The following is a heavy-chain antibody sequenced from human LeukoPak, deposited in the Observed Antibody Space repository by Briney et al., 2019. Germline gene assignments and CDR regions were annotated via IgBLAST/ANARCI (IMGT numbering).Heavy chain of an antibody. D-gene: IGHD3-22*01. CDR3: ARDPALDSSGYYPEGY. CDR2: IYHSGST. J-gene: IGHJ4*02. V-gene: IGHV4-4*02. CDR1: GGSISSSNW. Sequence: PSGTLSLTCAVSGGSISSSNWWSWVRQPPGKGLEWIGEIYHSGSTNYNPSLKSRVTISVDKSKNQFSLKLSSVTAADTAVYYCARDPALDSSGYYPEGYWGQGTLVTVSS.